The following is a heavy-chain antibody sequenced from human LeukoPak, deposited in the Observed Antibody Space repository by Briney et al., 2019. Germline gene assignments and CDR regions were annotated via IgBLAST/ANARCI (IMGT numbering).Heavy chain of an antibody. CDR2: INPNDGDT. CDR3: ARANFLYCSSSTCLFDC. D-gene: IGHD2-2*01. CDR1: GYTFTDHY. J-gene: IGHJ4*02. Sequence: ASVKVSCKASGYTFTDHYMHWVRQAPGQGFEWMGWINPNDGDTNYAQKFQGRVTMTRDTSLSTANMEVSRLRSDDTAVYYCARANFLYCSSSTCLFDCWGQGTLVTVSS. V-gene: IGHV1-2*02.